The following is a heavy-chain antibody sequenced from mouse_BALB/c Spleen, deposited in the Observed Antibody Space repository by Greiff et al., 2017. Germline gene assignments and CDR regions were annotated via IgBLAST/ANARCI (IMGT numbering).Heavy chain of an antibody. Sequence: EVQGVESGGGLVKPGGSLKLSCAASGFTFSSYAMSWVRQTPEKRLEWVASISSGGSTYYPDSVKGRFTISRDNARNILYLQMSSLRSEDTAMYYCARGLDGYYYAMDYWGQGTSVTVSS. J-gene: IGHJ4*01. CDR3: ARGLDGYYYAMDY. D-gene: IGHD2-3*01. CDR2: ISSGGST. V-gene: IGHV5-6-5*01. CDR1: GFTFSSYA.